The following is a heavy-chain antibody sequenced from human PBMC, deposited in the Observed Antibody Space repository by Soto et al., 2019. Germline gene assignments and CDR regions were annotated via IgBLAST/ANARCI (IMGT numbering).Heavy chain of an antibody. Sequence: ASVKVSCKASGGTFSSYAISWVRQAPGQGLEWMGGIIPIFGTANYAQKFQGRVTITADESTSTAYMELSSLRSEDTAVYYCAGDQRYYYGSGLNYYYGMDVWGQGTTVTVSS. CDR3: AGDQRYYYGSGLNYYYGMDV. CDR1: GGTFSSYA. D-gene: IGHD3-10*01. V-gene: IGHV1-69*13. J-gene: IGHJ6*02. CDR2: IIPIFGTA.